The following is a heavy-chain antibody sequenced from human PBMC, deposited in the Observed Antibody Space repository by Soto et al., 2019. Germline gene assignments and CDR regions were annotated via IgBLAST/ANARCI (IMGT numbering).Heavy chain of an antibody. CDR3: AREVRKGYCSSTSCLTYYYGMDV. CDR2: INPNSGGT. V-gene: IGHV1-2*02. D-gene: IGHD2-2*01. Sequence: GASVKVSCKASGYTFTGYYMHWVRQAPGQGLEWMGWINPNSGGTNYAQKFQGRVTMTRDTSISTAYMELSRLRSDDTAVYYCAREVRKGYCSSTSCLTYYYGMDVWGQGTTVTVSS. J-gene: IGHJ6*02. CDR1: GYTFTGYY.